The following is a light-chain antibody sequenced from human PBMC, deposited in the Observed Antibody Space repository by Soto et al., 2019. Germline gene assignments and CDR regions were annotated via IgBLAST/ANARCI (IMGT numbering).Light chain of an antibody. CDR2: DVS. CDR1: SSDVGAYNY. CDR3: CSYAGSYSWV. Sequence: QSALTQPRSVSGSPGQSVTISCTGTSSDVGAYNYVSWYQHHPGKAPKVMIYDVSERPSGVPDRFSGSKSDNKASLTISGLPAEDAADYYCCSYAGSYSWVFGGGTKLTVL. J-gene: IGLJ3*02. V-gene: IGLV2-11*01.